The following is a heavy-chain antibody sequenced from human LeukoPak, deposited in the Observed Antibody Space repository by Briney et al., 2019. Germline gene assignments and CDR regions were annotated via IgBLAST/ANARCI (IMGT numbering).Heavy chain of an antibody. J-gene: IGHJ6*03. CDR3: ASVLTLDWSYYYYMDV. CDR2: IHISGIT. V-gene: IGHV4-61*02. D-gene: IGHD3/OR15-3a*01. Sequence: SETLSLTCTVSGGSISSRAYYWNWIRHPAGKGLEWNGRIHISGITNYNPSLKSRVTISMDASKNQLSLKLTSVTAADTAVYYYASVLTLDWSYYYYMDVWGKGTTVTVSS. CDR1: GGSISSRAYY.